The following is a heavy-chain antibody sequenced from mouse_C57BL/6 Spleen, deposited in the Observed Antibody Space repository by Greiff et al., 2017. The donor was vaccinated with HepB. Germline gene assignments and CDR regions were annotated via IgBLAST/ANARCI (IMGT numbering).Heavy chain of an antibody. J-gene: IGHJ2*01. CDR2: IDPSDSYT. V-gene: IGHV1-69*01. CDR3: ARVGYDYDVPFDY. D-gene: IGHD2-4*01. CDR1: GYTFTSYW. Sequence: QVQLQQPGAELVMPGASVKLSCKASGYTFTSYWMHWVKQRPGQGLEWIGEIDPSDSYTNYNQKFKGKSTLTVDKSSSTAYMQLSSLTSEDSAVYYCARVGYDYDVPFDYWGQGTTLTVSS.